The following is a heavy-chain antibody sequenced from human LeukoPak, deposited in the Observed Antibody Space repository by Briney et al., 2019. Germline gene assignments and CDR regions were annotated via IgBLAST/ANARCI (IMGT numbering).Heavy chain of an antibody. CDR3: GSQREWSLTEYHFDY. CDR2: VYHNGST. J-gene: IGHJ4*02. Sequence: SETLSLTCTVSGYSISSGYYCGWIRQPPGKGLEWIGSVYHNGSTYYNPSLKSRVTISTDKSKNQFSLKLTSVTAADTAVYYCGSQREWSLTEYHFDYWGQGTLVTVSS. V-gene: IGHV4-38-2*02. D-gene: IGHD3-3*01. CDR1: GYSISSGYY.